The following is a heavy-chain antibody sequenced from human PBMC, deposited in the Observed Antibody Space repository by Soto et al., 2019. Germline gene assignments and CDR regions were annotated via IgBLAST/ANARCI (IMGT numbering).Heavy chain of an antibody. D-gene: IGHD2-8*01. V-gene: IGHV1-18*01. CDR2: ISAYNGNT. CDR1: GYTFTSYG. CDR3: ARVGGGLTVYGAFEI. J-gene: IGHJ3*02. Sequence: GASVKVSCKASGYTFTSYGISWVRQAPGQGLEWMGWISAYNGNTNYAQKLQGRVTMTTDTSTSTAYMELRSLRSDDTAAYYCARVGGGLTVYGAFEIWGQGTMVTVSS.